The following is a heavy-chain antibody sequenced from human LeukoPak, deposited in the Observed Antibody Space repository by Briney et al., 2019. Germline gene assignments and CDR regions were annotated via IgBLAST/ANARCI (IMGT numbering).Heavy chain of an antibody. V-gene: IGHV3-23*01. D-gene: IGHD2-2*01. CDR3: AKKSAMGWFDP. J-gene: IGHJ5*02. CDR2: ITGSGGST. Sequence: GGTLRLSCAASGFTFSSYDMSWVRQAPGKGLEWVSVITGSGGSTDYADSVKGRFTISRDNAKNTLHLQMKSLRAEDTAVYYCAKKSAMGWFDPWGQGTLVTVSS. CDR1: GFTFSSYD.